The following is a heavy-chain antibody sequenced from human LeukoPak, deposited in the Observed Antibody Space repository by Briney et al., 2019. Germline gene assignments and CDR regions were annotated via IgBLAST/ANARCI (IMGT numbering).Heavy chain of an antibody. Sequence: ASVEVSCKASGYIFTNYYMHWVRQAPGQGLEWMGTINPSGGSATYAQKFQGRVTMTRDTSTSTVYMEVSSLRSEDTAVYYCARAGYDSSGYYSYWGQGTLVTVSS. D-gene: IGHD3-22*01. V-gene: IGHV1-46*01. J-gene: IGHJ4*02. CDR1: GYIFTNYY. CDR3: ARAGYDSSGYYSY. CDR2: INPSGGSA.